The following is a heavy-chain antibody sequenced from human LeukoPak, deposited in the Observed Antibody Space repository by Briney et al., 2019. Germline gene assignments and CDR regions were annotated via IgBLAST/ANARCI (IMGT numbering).Heavy chain of an antibody. V-gene: IGHV3-53*01. D-gene: IGHD1-14*01. CDR3: AREPSPENYFDY. CDR1: GFTVSSNY. Sequence: GGSLRLSCAASGFTVSSNYMSWVRQAPGKGLERVSVIYSGGSTYYADSVKGRFTISRDNSKNTLYLQMNSLRAEDTAVYYCAREPSPENYFDYWGQGTLVTVSS. J-gene: IGHJ4*02. CDR2: IYSGGST.